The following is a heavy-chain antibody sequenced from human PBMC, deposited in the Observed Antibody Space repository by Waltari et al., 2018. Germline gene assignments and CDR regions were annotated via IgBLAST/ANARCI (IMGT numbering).Heavy chain of an antibody. D-gene: IGHD3-10*01. CDR1: GFTFSTSY. V-gene: IGHV3-7*01. Sequence: EVQLVESGGGLVQPGGSLRLSCSASGFTFSTSYMTWIRQAPGKGLEWVAIIKEDGSQKSYVDSVKGRFTISRDNAKNSLYLQMNSLRVEDTAVYYCARDPAYGALDYWGQGTQVTVSS. CDR3: ARDPAYGALDY. CDR2: IKEDGSQK. J-gene: IGHJ4*02.